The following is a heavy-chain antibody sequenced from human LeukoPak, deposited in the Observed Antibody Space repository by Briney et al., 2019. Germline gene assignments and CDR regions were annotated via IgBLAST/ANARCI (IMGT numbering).Heavy chain of an antibody. Sequence: GGSLRLSCAASGFTFSNYGMSWVRQAPGKGLEWVSSFSGSGGSTYYADSVKGRFTISRDNSKNTLYLQMNSLRAEDTAVYYFARESGGGGGDIWGQGTMVTVSS. CDR1: GFTFSNYG. V-gene: IGHV3-23*01. J-gene: IGHJ3*02. D-gene: IGHD2-15*01. CDR3: ARESGGGGGDI. CDR2: FSGSGGST.